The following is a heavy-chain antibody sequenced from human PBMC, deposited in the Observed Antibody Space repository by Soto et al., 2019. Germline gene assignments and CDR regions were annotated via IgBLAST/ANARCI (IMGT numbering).Heavy chain of an antibody. J-gene: IGHJ3*02. V-gene: IGHV3-43*01. CDR1: GFTFDDYT. Sequence: GGSLRLSCAASGFTFDDYTMNWVRQAPGKGLEWVSLISWYGGSTYYADSVKGRFTISRDNSKNSLYLQMNSLRTEDPALYYCLIDIGLGDAFDILGPGKIVTV. CDR2: ISWYGGST. CDR3: LIDIGLGDAFDI. D-gene: IGHD3-16*01.